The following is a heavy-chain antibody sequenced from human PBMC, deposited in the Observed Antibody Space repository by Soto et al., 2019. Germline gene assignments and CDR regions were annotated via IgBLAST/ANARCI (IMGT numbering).Heavy chain of an antibody. Sequence: QLQLVESGGGVVQPGRSLRLSCSVSGFTFSSFGMHWVRQAPGKGLEWMADISYDGKSEAYADSVKGRFTISRDKSTNTRYMQMNSLTRENTGVYYGARGGLWAISQSGQRIDYWGQGTLVTVSS. CDR1: GFTFSSFG. CDR3: ARGGLWAISQSGQRIDY. J-gene: IGHJ4*02. V-gene: IGHV3-30*03. CDR2: ISYDGKSE. D-gene: IGHD3-10*01.